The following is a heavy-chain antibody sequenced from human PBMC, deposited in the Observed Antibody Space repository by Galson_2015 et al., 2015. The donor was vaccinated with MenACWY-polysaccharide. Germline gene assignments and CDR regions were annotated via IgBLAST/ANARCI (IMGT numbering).Heavy chain of an antibody. Sequence: IGYISHSGSTNYNPSLRSRVTISIDTSKNQFSLKLSSVTAADTAVYYCTRATFGLYGMDTWGQGTTVTVSS. CDR2: ISHSGST. V-gene: IGHV4-59*08. CDR3: TRATFGLYGMDT. D-gene: IGHD3-16*01. J-gene: IGHJ6*02.